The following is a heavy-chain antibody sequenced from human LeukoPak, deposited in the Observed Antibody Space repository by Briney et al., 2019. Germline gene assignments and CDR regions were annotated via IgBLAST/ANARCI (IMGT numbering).Heavy chain of an antibody. V-gene: IGHV3-7*01. CDR3: AREMNIVAKGFDY. D-gene: IGHD5-12*01. Sequence: ETLSLTCAVYGGSFSGYYWSWVRQAPGKGLEWVANIKQDGSEKYYVDSVKGRFTISRDNAKNSLYLQMNSLRAEDTAVYYCAREMNIVAKGFDYWGQGTLVTVSS. CDR1: GGSFSGYY. CDR2: IKQDGSEK. J-gene: IGHJ4*02.